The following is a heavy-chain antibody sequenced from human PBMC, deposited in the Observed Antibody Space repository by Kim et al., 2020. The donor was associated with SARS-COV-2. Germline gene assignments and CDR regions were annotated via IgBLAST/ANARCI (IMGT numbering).Heavy chain of an antibody. D-gene: IGHD5-12*01. CDR3: ARARDGYNYELDY. V-gene: IGHV1-46*01. J-gene: IGHJ4*02. Sequence: YAQTFQGRVTMTRDTSTSTVYMELSSLRSEDTAVYYCARARDGYNYELDYWGQGTLVTVSS.